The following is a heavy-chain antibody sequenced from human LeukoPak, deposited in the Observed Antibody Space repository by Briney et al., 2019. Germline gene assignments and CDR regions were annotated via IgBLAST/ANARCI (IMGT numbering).Heavy chain of an antibody. D-gene: IGHD3-3*01. CDR1: GGSFSGYY. J-gene: IGHJ4*02. CDR2: INHSGST. V-gene: IGHV4-34*01. CDR3: ARGPLRDFWSGYSSYYFDY. Sequence: SETLSLTCAVYGGSFSGYYWSWIRQPPGKGLEWIGEINHSGSTNYNPSLKSRVTISVDTSKNQFSLKLSSVTAADTAVDYCARGPLRDFWSGYSSYYFDYWGQGTLVTVSS.